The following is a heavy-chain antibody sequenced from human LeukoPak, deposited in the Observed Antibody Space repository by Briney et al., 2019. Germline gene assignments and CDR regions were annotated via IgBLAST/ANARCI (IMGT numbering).Heavy chain of an antibody. CDR2: FYTSEST. D-gene: IGHD3-10*01. J-gene: IGHJ4*02. CDR1: GYSISSGYY. CDR3: ARGLWFGDENPPYFDY. V-gene: IGHV4-38-2*02. Sequence: SQTLSLTCTVSGYSISSGYYWGWIRQPPGKGLEWIGRFYTSESTNYNPSLKSRVIISVDTSKNQFSLKLSSVTAADTAVYYCARGLWFGDENPPYFDYWGQGTLVTVSS.